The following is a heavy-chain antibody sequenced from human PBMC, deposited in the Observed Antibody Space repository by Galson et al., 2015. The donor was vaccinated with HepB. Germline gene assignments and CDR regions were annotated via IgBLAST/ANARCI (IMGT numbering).Heavy chain of an antibody. CDR3: ARDFRPYGSGTYNWFDP. CDR1: GGTFSSYA. Sequence: SVKVSCKASGGTFSSYAISWVRQAPGQGLEWMGGIIPIFGTANYAQKFQGRVTITADESTSTAYMELSGLRSEDTAVYYCARDFRPYGSGTYNWFDPWGQGTLVTVSS. J-gene: IGHJ5*02. D-gene: IGHD3-10*01. V-gene: IGHV1-69*13. CDR2: IIPIFGTA.